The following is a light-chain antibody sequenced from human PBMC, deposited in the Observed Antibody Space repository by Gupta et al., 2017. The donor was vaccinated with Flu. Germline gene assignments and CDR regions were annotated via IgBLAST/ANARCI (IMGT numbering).Light chain of an antibody. CDR2: EGI. CDR1: SSDVGSYNL. CDR3: CSYARSSTYV. J-gene: IGLJ1*01. V-gene: IGLV2-23*01. Sequence: QSALTPPASVTGPPGQSITLSCTGTSSDVGSYNLVSWYQPHTGKAPKLMIYEGITRPSGVSNRCSKSKSGDTVSLTRSGLQAEDEADYCCCSYARSSTYVFGTGTKVTVL.